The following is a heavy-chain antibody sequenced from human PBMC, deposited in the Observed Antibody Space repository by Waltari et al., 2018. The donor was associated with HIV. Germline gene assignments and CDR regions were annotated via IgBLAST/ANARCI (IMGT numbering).Heavy chain of an antibody. J-gene: IGHJ3*02. D-gene: IGHD3-22*01. CDR2: ISGSGGST. CDR3: AKEGIIVITDAFDI. V-gene: IGHV3-23*01. Sequence: EVQLLESGGGLVKPGGSLRLSCAASGFTFSNYAMSWVRQAPGKGLEWVSSISGSGGSTYYADSVKGRFTVSRDNSKDTLFLQMNSLRAEDTALYYCAKEGIIVITDAFDIWGQGTMVIVSS. CDR1: GFTFSNYA.